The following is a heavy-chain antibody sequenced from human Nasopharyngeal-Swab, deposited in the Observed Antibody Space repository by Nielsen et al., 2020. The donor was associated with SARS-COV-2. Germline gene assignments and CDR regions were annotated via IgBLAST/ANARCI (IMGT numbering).Heavy chain of an antibody. CDR1: GFIFDDYA. CDR3: ARDGQSRTNWFDP. CDR2: ISSSSSYI. V-gene: IGHV3-21*01. D-gene: IGHD2-8*01. J-gene: IGHJ5*02. Sequence: GSLRLSCATSGFIFDDYAMHWVRQAPGKGLEWVSSISSSSSYIYYADSVKGRFTISRDNAKNSLYLQMNSLRAEDTAVYYCARDGQSRTNWFDPWGQGTVVTVSS.